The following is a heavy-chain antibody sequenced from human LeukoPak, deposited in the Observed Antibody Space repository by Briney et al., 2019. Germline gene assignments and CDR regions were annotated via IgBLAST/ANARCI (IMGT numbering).Heavy chain of an antibody. CDR3: ARGALLWFGELSYYFDY. J-gene: IGHJ4*02. CDR2: IYYSGNT. CDR1: GGSISSSSYY. Sequence: SETLSLTCSVSGGSISSSSYYWGWIRQPPGKGLEWIGSIYYSGNTYYNPSLKSRVTISVDTSKNQFSLKLSSVTAADTAVYYCARGALLWFGELSYYFDYWGQGTLVTVSS. D-gene: IGHD3-10*01. V-gene: IGHV4-39*01.